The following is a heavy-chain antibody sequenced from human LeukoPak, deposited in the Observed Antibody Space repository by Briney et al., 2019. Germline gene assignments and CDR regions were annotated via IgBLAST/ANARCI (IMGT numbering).Heavy chain of an antibody. J-gene: IGHJ4*02. Sequence: PGGSLRLXCAASGFTFSSYWMSWVRQAPGKGLEWVANIKQDGSEKCYVDSVKGRFTISRDNAKNTLYLQMNSLRAEDTAVYYCARAAAVAGDLDDWGQGTLVTVSS. CDR2: IKQDGSEK. V-gene: IGHV3-7*01. D-gene: IGHD6-19*01. CDR1: GFTFSSYW. CDR3: ARAAAVAGDLDD.